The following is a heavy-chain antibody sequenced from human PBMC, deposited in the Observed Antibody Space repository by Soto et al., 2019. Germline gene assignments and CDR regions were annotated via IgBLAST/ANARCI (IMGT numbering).Heavy chain of an antibody. CDR1: GYPFTSYD. CDR2: MNPNSGHT. V-gene: IGHV1-8*01. Sequence: QVQLVQSGAEVKKPGASVKVSCKASGYPFTSYDINWVRQATGQGLEWMGGMNPNSGHTGYAEKFLGRVTMTSNTSITTAYMELSSLRSDDTAVYYCARTTRSGYSGAWSPFDYWGQGTLVTVSS. D-gene: IGHD6-19*01. J-gene: IGHJ4*02. CDR3: ARTTRSGYSGAWSPFDY.